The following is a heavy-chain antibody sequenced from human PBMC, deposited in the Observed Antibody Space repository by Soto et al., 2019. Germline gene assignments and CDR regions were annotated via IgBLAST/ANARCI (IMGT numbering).Heavy chain of an antibody. Sequence: QVQLVQSGAEVKKPGASVKVSCKASGYTFTSYGISWVRQAPGQGLEWMGWISAYNGNTNYAQKLQGRVTMTTDTPTSTAYMELRSLRSDDTAVYYCARDSNEVVVAADFDYWGQGTLVTVSS. CDR3: ARDSNEVVVAADFDY. J-gene: IGHJ4*02. CDR1: GYTFTSYG. CDR2: ISAYNGNT. V-gene: IGHV1-18*04. D-gene: IGHD2-15*01.